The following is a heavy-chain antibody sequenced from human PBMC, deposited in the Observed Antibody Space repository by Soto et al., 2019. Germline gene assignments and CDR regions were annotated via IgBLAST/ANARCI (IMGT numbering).Heavy chain of an antibody. CDR3: ASGGNMWQLGDGLRYFAWPYY. V-gene: IGHV4-38-2*01. D-gene: IGHD3-9*01. CDR2: IYHSGST. J-gene: IGHJ4*02. Sequence: ASETLSLTCAVSGYSISSGYYWGWIRQPPGKGLEWIGSIYHSGSTYYNPSLKSRVTISVDTSKNQFSLKLSSVTAADTAVYYCASGGNMWQLGDGLRYFAWPYYWGQGTLVTVSS. CDR1: GYSISSGYY.